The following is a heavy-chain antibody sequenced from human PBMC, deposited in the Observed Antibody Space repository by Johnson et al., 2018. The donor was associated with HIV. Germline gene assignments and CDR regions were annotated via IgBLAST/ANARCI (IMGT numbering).Heavy chain of an antibody. CDR3: ARRSWAFDAFDI. V-gene: IGHV3-73*02. J-gene: IGHJ3*02. D-gene: IGHD1-26*01. CDR2: IRGRANTYAT. Sequence: VQLVESGGGLVQPGGSLELSCAASGFTFSGSAMHWVRQTSGKGLEWVGRIRGRANTYATAYAASLKGSFTISRDDSTNTLYLQMNSLRAEDTAVYYCARRSWAFDAFDIWGQGTMVTVSS. CDR1: GFTFSGSA.